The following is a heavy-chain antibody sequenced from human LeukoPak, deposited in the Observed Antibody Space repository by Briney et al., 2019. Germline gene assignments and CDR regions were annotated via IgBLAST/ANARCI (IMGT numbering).Heavy chain of an antibody. CDR2: IYYSGST. J-gene: IGHJ4*02. V-gene: IGHV4-39*01. Sequence: SETLSLTCTVSGVSISSSSYYWGWIRQPPGKGLEWIGSIYYSGSTYYNPSLKSRVTISVDTPKNQFSLKLSSVTAADTAVYYCARHVIAVAGTVGGYFDYWGQGTLVTVSS. D-gene: IGHD6-19*01. CDR1: GVSISSSSYY. CDR3: ARHVIAVAGTVGGYFDY.